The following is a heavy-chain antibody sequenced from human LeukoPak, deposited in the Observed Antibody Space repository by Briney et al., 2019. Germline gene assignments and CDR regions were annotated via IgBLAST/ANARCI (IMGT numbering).Heavy chain of an antibody. CDR2: ISGSGGSP. CDR3: ARDGITMVRGVIAFDY. Sequence: GGSLRLSCAASGFTFIGYAMSWVRPAPRRGLEWVSAISGSGGSPYYADSVKGRFTISRDNSTNTLYLQMNRLRAQDTAVYYCARDGITMVRGVIAFDYWGQGTLVTVSS. V-gene: IGHV3-23*01. CDR1: GFTFIGYA. D-gene: IGHD3-10*01. J-gene: IGHJ4*02.